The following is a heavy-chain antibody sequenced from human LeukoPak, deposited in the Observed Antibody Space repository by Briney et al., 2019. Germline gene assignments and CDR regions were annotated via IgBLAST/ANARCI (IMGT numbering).Heavy chain of an antibody. CDR2: IYYSGST. Sequence: SETLSLTCAVSGGSISSGGYSWSWIRQPPGKGLEWIGYIYYSGSTYYNPSPKSRVTISVDTSKNQFSLKLSSVTAADTAGYYCARGLLELGYYMDVWGKGTRDNVSS. CDR1: GGSISSGGYS. V-gene: IGHV4-30-4*07. J-gene: IGHJ6*03. D-gene: IGHD1-7*01. CDR3: ARGLLELGYYMDV.